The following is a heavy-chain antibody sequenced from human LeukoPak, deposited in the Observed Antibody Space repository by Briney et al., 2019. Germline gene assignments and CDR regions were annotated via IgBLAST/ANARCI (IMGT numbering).Heavy chain of an antibody. CDR3: ARGSLGSTSPINWFDP. CDR1: GFTFSSYS. J-gene: IGHJ5*02. CDR2: ISSSSSYI. V-gene: IGHV3-21*01. Sequence: GGSLRLSCAASGFTFSSYSMNWVRQAPGKGLEWVSSISSSSSYIYYADSVKGRFTISRDKAKNSLYLQMNSLRAEDTAVYYCARGSLGSTSPINWFDPWGQGTLVTVSS. D-gene: IGHD2-2*01.